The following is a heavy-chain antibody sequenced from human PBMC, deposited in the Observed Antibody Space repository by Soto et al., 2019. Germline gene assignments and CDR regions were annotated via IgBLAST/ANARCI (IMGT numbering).Heavy chain of an antibody. D-gene: IGHD3-3*01. CDR2: ISAYNGNP. CDR1: GYTFTSYG. J-gene: IGHJ6*02. Sequence: GPSVKVSCKASGYTFTSYGISWVRQAPGQGLEWMGWISAYNGNPNYAQKLQGRVTMTTDTSTSTAYMELRSLRSDDTAVYYCASLYYDFWSGHPRDYYGMDVWGQGTTVTVSS. V-gene: IGHV1-18*04. CDR3: ASLYYDFWSGHPRDYYGMDV.